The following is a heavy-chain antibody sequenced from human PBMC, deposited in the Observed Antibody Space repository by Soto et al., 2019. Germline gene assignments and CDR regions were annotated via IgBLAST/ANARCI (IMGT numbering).Heavy chain of an antibody. D-gene: IGHD5-18*01. CDR1: GGSISSGDYY. V-gene: IGHV4-30-4*01. CDR2: IYYSGST. Sequence: SETLSLTCTVSGGSISSGDYYWSWIRQPPGKGLEWIGYIYYSGSTYYNPSLKSRVTISVDTSKNRFSLKLSSVTAADTAVYYCAREPDTAMPQAWGQGTLVTVSS. J-gene: IGHJ5*02. CDR3: AREPDTAMPQA.